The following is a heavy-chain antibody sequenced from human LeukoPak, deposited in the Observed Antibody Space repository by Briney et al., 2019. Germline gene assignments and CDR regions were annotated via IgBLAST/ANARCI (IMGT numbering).Heavy chain of an antibody. V-gene: IGHV3-23*01. D-gene: IGHD3-22*01. CDR1: GFPFTSQP. J-gene: IGHJ4*02. Sequence: GGSLRLSCAASGFPFTSQPMNWVRQAPGKGLEWVSALSGSGGSTYYADSVKGRFTISRDNSKNTVCLQMNSLRAEDTALYYCAKLGHTSGYYARHSDYWGQGTLVTVSS. CDR3: AKLGHTSGYYARHSDY. CDR2: LSGSGGST.